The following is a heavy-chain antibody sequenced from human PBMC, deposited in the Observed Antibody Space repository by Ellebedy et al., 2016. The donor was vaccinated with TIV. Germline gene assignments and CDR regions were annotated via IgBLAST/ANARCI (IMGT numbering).Heavy chain of an antibody. CDR3: ARVIGLFDCYGAICSPPPPLDY. J-gene: IGHJ4*02. V-gene: IGHV1-18*04. CDR1: GYTFTSFG. Sequence: ASVKVSCKASGYTFTSFGISWMRQAPGQGLEWMGWISAYSGNTNYVQKFQGRVTMTTDTSTSTSYMELRSLRSDDTAVYYCARVIGLFDCYGAICSPPPPLDYWGRGTLVTVSS. CDR2: ISAYSGNT. D-gene: IGHD4/OR15-4a*01.